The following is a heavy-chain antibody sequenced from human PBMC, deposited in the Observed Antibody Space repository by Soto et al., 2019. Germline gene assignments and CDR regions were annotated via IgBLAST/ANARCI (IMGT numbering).Heavy chain of an antibody. Sequence: SETLSLTCTVSGCAIGSGGYDWSWIRQHPGKGLEWIGYIYYSGSTYYNPSLKSRVTISVDTSKNQFSLKLSSVTAADTAVYYCARSVTPWGQGTLVTVS. CDR3: ARSVTP. J-gene: IGHJ5*02. CDR2: IYYSGST. V-gene: IGHV4-31*03. CDR1: GCAIGSGGYD. D-gene: IGHD3-10*01.